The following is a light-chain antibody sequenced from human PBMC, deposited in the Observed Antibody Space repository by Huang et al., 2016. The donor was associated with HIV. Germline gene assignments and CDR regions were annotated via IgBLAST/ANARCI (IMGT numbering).Light chain of an antibody. J-gene: IGKJ1*01. V-gene: IGKV4-1*01. CDR1: QSLLSSSTNKNY. Sequence: DIVMTQSPDSLAVSLGETATLTCRSSQSLLSSSTNKNYLAWLQQKPGRPPKLLMFWASKREAGVPDRFSGGGSGAHFTLSISNVKTEDLAVYYCQQYYKSPQTFGSGTRLGI. CDR2: WAS. CDR3: QQYYKSPQT.